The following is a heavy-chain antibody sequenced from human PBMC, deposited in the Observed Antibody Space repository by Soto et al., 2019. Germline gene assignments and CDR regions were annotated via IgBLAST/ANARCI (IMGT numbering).Heavy chain of an antibody. V-gene: IGHV1-69*06. CDR1: GGTFSSYA. CDR2: IIPIFGTA. J-gene: IGHJ6*02. Sequence: QVQLVQSGAEVKTPGSSVKVSCKASGGTFSSYAISWVRQAPGQGLEWMGGIIPIFGTANYAQKFQGRVTITADNSTSTAYMELSCLSSYDTAVYYCARHHLAYQLAAPEYYYCMDVWGQGTTFTVSS. D-gene: IGHD2-2*01. CDR3: ARHHLAYQLAAPEYYYCMDV.